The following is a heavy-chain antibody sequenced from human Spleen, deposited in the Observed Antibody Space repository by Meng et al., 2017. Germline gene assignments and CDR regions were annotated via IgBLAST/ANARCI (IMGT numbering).Heavy chain of an antibody. J-gene: IGHJ4*02. Sequence: QVQLVQSGDEVKKPGATVKVSCKTSGYNFIRYGLSWVRQAPGQGLEWMGWIRVGNDETHYSQKFQGRVTISRDTSASTAYMELSSLRSEDTAIYYCARDLNGDRGIYFDYWGQGTLVTVSS. CDR1: GYNFIRYG. D-gene: IGHD3-10*01. V-gene: IGHV1-18*01. CDR2: IRVGNDET. CDR3: ARDLNGDRGIYFDY.